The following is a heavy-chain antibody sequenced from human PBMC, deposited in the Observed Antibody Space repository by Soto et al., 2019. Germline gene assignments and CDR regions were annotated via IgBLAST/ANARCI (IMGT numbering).Heavy chain of an antibody. Sequence: QVQLQESGPGLVKPSGTLSLTCAVSGDSVRSSNWWTWVRQSPGKGLEWIGEIYHLGGTNYNTSLTSRVTMSVDMAKNQVSLKVSSVTAADTAVYYCATMKKPRGYYYGLNVWGQGTTVTVSS. CDR1: GDSVRSSNW. V-gene: IGHV4-4*02. J-gene: IGHJ6*02. CDR3: ATMKKPRGYYYGLNV. CDR2: IYHLGGT.